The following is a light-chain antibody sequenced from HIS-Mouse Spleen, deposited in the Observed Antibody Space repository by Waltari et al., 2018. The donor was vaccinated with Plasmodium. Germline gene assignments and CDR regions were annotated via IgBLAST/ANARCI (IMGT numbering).Light chain of an antibody. CDR3: SSYTSSSTLV. Sequence: ITISCTGTSSDVGGYNYVSWYQQHPGKAPKLMIYEVSNRPSGVSNRFSGSKSANTASLTISGLQAEDEADYYCSSYTSSSTLVFGGGTKLTVL. V-gene: IGLV2-14*01. J-gene: IGLJ2*01. CDR1: SSDVGGYNY. CDR2: EVS.